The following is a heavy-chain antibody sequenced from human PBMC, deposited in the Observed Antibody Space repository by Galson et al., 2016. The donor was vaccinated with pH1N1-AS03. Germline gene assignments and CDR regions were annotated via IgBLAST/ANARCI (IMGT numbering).Heavy chain of an antibody. D-gene: IGHD1-7*01. J-gene: IGHJ6*02. CDR3: ARGIGITGSTPDV. Sequence: SLRLSCAGSDFSVTDYCLIWIRQAPGKGLEWVSYLGSSPSTTYYTDSVKGRVTISKDNAKTSLLLQMSSLRAEDTAMYYCARGIGITGSTPDVWGRGTSVTVSS. CDR1: DFSVTDYC. CDR2: LGSSPSTT. V-gene: IGHV3-11*01.